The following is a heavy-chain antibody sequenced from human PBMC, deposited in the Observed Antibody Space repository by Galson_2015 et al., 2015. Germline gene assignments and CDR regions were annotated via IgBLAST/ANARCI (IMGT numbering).Heavy chain of an antibody. V-gene: IGHV3-23*01. J-gene: IGHJ6*02. D-gene: IGHD3-10*01. CDR1: GFTFSSYA. CDR2: ISGSGGST. Sequence: SLRLSCAASGFTFSSYAMSWVRQAPGKGLEWVSAISGSGGSTYYADSVKGRFTISRDNSKNSLYLQMNSLRAEDTAVYYCARDLPVQKGSRGNYYYYGMDVWGQGTTVTVSS. CDR3: ARDLPVQKGSRGNYYYYGMDV.